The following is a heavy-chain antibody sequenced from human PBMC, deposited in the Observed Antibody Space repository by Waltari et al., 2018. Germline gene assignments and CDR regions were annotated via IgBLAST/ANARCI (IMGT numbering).Heavy chain of an antibody. Sequence: QVQLVESGGGVVQPGRSLRLSCAASGFTFSSYGMHWVRQAPGKGLEWVAVIWYDGSNKYYADSVKGRFTISRDNSKNTLYLQMNSLRAEDTAVYYCASHALGGAAHPLDYWGQGTLVTVSS. D-gene: IGHD6-6*01. CDR3: ASHALGGAAHPLDY. CDR1: GFTFSSYG. V-gene: IGHV3-33*01. J-gene: IGHJ4*02. CDR2: IWYDGSNK.